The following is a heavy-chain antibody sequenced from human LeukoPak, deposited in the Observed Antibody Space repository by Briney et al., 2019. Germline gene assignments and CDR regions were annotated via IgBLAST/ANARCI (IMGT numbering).Heavy chain of an antibody. CDR2: SYDRGNT. CDR3: ATSTYYYDSSGFDAFDI. CDR1: GDSISSYY. J-gene: IGHJ3*02. V-gene: IGHV4-59*08. D-gene: IGHD3-22*01. Sequence: SETLSLTCIVSGDSISSYYWSWIRQPPGKGLEWIGYSYDRGNTNYNPSLKSRVTISVDTSKNQFSLKLSSVTAADTAVYYCATSTYYYDSSGFDAFDIWGQGTMVTVSS.